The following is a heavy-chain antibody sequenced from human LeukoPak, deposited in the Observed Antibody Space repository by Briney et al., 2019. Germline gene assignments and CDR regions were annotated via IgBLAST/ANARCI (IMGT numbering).Heavy chain of an antibody. J-gene: IGHJ5*02. D-gene: IGHD2-2*02. CDR3: AKRRSGYCSSTSCYTIWFDP. Sequence: PGGSLGLSCAASGFTFSSYSMNWVRQAPGKGLEWVSYISSSGSTIYYADSVKGRFTVSRDNAKNSLYLQMNSLRAEDTAVYYCAKRRSGYCSSTSCYTIWFDPWGQGTLVTVSS. V-gene: IGHV3-48*04. CDR2: ISSSGSTI. CDR1: GFTFSSYS.